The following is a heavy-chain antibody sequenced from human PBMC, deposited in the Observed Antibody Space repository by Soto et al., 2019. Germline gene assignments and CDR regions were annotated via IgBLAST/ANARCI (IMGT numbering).Heavy chain of an antibody. J-gene: IGHJ6*02. D-gene: IGHD6-13*01. CDR3: ARVGLPEWETSLIAAAGTTGMDV. CDR1: GGTFSSYA. CDR2: IIPIFGTA. V-gene: IGHV1-69*13. Sequence: GASVKVSCKASGGTFSSYAISWVRQAPGQGLEWMGGIIPIFGTANYAQKFQGRVTITADESTSTAYMELSSLRSEDTAVYYCARVGLPEWETSLIAAAGTTGMDVWGQGTTVTVSS.